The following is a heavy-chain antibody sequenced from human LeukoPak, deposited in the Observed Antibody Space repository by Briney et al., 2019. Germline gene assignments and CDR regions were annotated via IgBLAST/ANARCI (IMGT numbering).Heavy chain of an antibody. CDR1: GYTFTSYV. D-gene: IGHD3-3*01. CDR3: ARVDLYDFWSGYNYYMDV. J-gene: IGHJ6*03. V-gene: IGHV1-8*01. Sequence: ASVKVSCKASGYTFTSYVINWVRQATGQGLEWMGWMNPNSGNTGYAQKFQGRVTMTRNTSISTAYMELSSLRSEDTAVYYCARVDLYDFWSGYNYYMDVWGKGTTVTVSS. CDR2: MNPNSGNT.